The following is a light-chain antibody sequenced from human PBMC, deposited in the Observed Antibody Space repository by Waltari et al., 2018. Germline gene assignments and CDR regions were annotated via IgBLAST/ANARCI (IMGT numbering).Light chain of an antibody. CDR3: QQFYSYPLT. CDR1: QGISSA. J-gene: IGKJ4*01. CDR2: DAS. V-gene: IGKV1-13*02. Sequence: AIQLTKSPSSLSASVGDRVTITCRASQGISSALAWYQQKAGKAPKLLIYDASILESGVPSTFSGSGSGTDFTLTISSLQPEDFATYYCQQFYSYPLTFGGGTKVEIK.